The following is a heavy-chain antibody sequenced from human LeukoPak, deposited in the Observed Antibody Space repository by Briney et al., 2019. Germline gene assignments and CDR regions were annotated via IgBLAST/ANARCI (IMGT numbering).Heavy chain of an antibody. CDR2: IYTSGST. CDR3: AREYTAAAGDAFDI. CDR1: RGSISSYY. D-gene: IGHD6-13*01. J-gene: IGHJ3*02. V-gene: IGHV4-4*07. Sequence: SETLSLTCTVSRGSISSYYWSWIRQPAGKGLEWIGRIYTSGSTNYNPSLKSRVTMSVDTSKNQFSLKLSSVTAADTAVYYCAREYTAAAGDAFDIWGQGTMVTVSS.